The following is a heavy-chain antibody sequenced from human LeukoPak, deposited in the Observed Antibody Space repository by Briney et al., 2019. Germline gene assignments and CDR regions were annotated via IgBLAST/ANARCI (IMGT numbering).Heavy chain of an antibody. CDR2: IYPGDSDT. D-gene: IGHD4-11*01. CDR3: ARLRTTQWGPFDY. Sequence: GESLKISCKGSAYSFSTYWIGWVRQMPGKGLEWMGIIYPGDSDTRYSPSFQGQVTISADKSISTAYLQWSSLKASDTAMYYCARLRTTQWGPFDYWGQGTLVTVSS. J-gene: IGHJ4*02. V-gene: IGHV5-51*01. CDR1: AYSFSTYW.